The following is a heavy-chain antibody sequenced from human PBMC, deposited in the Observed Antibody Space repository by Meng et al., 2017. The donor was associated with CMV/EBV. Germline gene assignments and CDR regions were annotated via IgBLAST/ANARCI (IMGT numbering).Heavy chain of an antibody. CDR1: GFTFGSYG. J-gene: IGHJ6*02. V-gene: IGHV3-30*02. Sequence: GESLKIPRAASGFTFGSYGMHWVRQAPGKGLEWVAFIRYDGSNKYYADPVKGRFTISRDNSKNTLCLQMNSLRAEDTAVYYCAKEIVGATINYYYGVDVWGQGTTVTVSS. D-gene: IGHD1-26*01. CDR2: IRYDGSNK. CDR3: AKEIVGATINYYYGVDV.